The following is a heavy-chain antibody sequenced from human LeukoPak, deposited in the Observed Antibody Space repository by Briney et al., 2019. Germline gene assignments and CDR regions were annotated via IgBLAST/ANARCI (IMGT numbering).Heavy chain of an antibody. D-gene: IGHD1/OR15-1a*01. CDR1: GVSISGYY. CDR3: ARQISGNKDY. V-gene: IGHV4-59*05. Sequence: SVTLSLTCTVSGVSISGYYWIWIRQPPGRNLEYIGSIFYRESFSYRGTTFYNPSLQSRVTISVDTSKSAFSLRLNSVTAADTAVYYCARQISGNKDYWGQGTLVTVSS. CDR2: IFYRESFSYRGTT. J-gene: IGHJ4*02.